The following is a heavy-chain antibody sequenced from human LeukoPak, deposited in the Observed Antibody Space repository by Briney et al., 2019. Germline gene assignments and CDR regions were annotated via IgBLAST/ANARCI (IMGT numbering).Heavy chain of an antibody. J-gene: IGHJ5*02. D-gene: IGHD3-22*01. Sequence: PSETLSLTCTVSGGSISSHYWSWLRQPPGKGLEWIGYIYYSGSTNYNPSLKSRVTISVDTSKNQFSLKLSSVTAADTAVYYCARTGHYDSSGYYYPKSWFDPWGQGTLVTVSS. V-gene: IGHV4-59*11. CDR2: IYYSGST. CDR1: GGSISSHY. CDR3: ARTGHYDSSGYYYPKSWFDP.